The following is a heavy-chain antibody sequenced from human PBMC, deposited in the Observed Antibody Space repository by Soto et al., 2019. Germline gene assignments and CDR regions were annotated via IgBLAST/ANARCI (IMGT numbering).Heavy chain of an antibody. J-gene: IGHJ4*02. CDR3: PKRETGIAVAGCFDY. D-gene: IGHD6-19*01. V-gene: IGHV3-23*01. CDR2: ISGSGGST. Sequence: EVQLLESGGGLVQPGGSLRLSCAASGFTFSSYAMSWVRQAPGKRLEWVSAISGSGGSTYYADSVKGRFTISRDNSKNTLYLQMNSLRAEDTAVYYCPKRETGIAVAGCFDYWGQGTLVTVSS. CDR1: GFTFSSYA.